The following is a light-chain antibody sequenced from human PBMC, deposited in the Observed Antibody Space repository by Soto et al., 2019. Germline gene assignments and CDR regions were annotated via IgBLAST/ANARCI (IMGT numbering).Light chain of an antibody. CDR1: QGISNY. V-gene: IGKV1-27*01. J-gene: IGKJ3*01. CDR2: AAS. Sequence: DIQMTQSPSSLSASVGDRVTITCRASQGISNYLAWYQQKPGKVPKLLIYAASTLQSGVQYRFSGSGSGTDFTLTIIRLQTEDVATYYCQKYNSAPFTFGPGTKVDIK. CDR3: QKYNSAPFT.